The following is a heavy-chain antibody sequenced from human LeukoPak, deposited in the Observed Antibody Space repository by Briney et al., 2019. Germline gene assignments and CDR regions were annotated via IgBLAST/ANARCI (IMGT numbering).Heavy chain of an antibody. J-gene: IGHJ3*02. D-gene: IGHD3-16*02. CDR1: GYTFSHYS. V-gene: IGHV3-21*01. CDR3: VSGNDPDSTWENYRLDAFDI. CDR2: ISRTSDYI. Sequence: GGSLRLSCAASGYTFSHYSVNWVRQAPGKGLEWVSSISRTSDYIYFADSVKGRFTISRDNTKSSLYLQMNSLRAEDTAVYYCVSGNDPDSTWENYRLDAFDIWGQGTTVIVSS.